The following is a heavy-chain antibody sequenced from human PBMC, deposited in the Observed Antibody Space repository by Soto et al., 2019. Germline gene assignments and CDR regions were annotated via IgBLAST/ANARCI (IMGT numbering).Heavy chain of an antibody. D-gene: IGHD4-4*01. CDR3: VRGGSNYAS. J-gene: IGHJ5*02. CDR1: GFTFSDSW. Sequence: EVQLVESGGGLVQPGGSLRLSCTASGFTFSDSWMTGVRQAPGKGLEWVARIKPDESEKKYADSVKGRFSISRDNAKNSMYLQMDSLRGEDTAVYYCVRGGSNYASWGQGTLVTVSS. V-gene: IGHV3-7*01. CDR2: IKPDESEK.